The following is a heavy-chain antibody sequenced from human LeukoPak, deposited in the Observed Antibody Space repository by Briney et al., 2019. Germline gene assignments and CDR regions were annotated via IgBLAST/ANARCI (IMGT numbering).Heavy chain of an antibody. CDR3: AKGPRVNSGYHPDY. D-gene: IGHD3-22*01. Sequence: GGSLRLSCAASGFTLSSYAMTWVRQAPGKGLEWVSTITGCDDATYYAGSVKGRFTISRDYSRNTVYLQLNSLRAEDSAMYYCAKGPRVNSGYHPDYWGQGTLVTVSS. CDR2: ITGCDDAT. J-gene: IGHJ4*02. V-gene: IGHV3-23*01. CDR1: GFTLSSYA.